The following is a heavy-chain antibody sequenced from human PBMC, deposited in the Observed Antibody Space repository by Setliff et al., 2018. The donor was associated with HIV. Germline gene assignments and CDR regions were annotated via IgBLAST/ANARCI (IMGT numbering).Heavy chain of an antibody. CDR1: GYTFTSYD. D-gene: IGHD3-3*01. CDR2: ISAYNGNT. Sequence: GASVKVSCKTSGYTFTSYDVNWVRQATGQGIEWMGWISAYNGNTNYAQKLQGRVTMTTDTSTSTAYMELRSLRFDDTAMYYCVRGVQSPPHYSYYYMDVWGEGTMVTVSS. CDR3: VRGVQSPPHYSYYYMDV. J-gene: IGHJ6*03. V-gene: IGHV1-18*01.